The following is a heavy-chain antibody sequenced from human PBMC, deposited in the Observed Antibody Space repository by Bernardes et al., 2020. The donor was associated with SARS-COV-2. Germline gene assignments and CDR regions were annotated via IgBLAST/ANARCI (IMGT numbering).Heavy chain of an antibody. CDR3: VKDLGLVTGF. J-gene: IGHJ4*02. CDR1: GFTFSTYA. V-gene: IGHV3-64D*06. CDR2: ISFNGLNT. D-gene: IGHD7-27*01. Sequence: GGSLRLSCSASGFTFSTYAMHWVRQAPGKGLEYVSAISFNGLNTRYADSVKGRFTISRDNSKNMLYLQMSSLRAEDTAMYFCVKDLGLVTGFWGRGTLVTVSS.